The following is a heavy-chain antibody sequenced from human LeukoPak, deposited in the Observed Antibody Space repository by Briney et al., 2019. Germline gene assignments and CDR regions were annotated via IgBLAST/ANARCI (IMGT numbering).Heavy chain of an antibody. CDR3: ARARVTFGGVIVIPFDY. J-gene: IGHJ4*02. V-gene: IGHV4-39*07. D-gene: IGHD3-16*02. CDR1: GGSISSSSYY. CDR2: IYYSGST. Sequence: SETLSLTCTVSGGSISSSSYYWGWIRQPPGKGLEWIGSIYYSGSTYYNPSLKSRVTISVDTSKNQFSLKLSSVTAADTAVYYCARARVTFGGVIVIPFDYWGQGTLVTVSS.